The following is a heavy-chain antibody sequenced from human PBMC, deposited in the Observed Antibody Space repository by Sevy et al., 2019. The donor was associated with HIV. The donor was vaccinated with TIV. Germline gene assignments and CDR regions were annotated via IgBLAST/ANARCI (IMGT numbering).Heavy chain of an antibody. Sequence: GGSLRLSCAASGFTFSNYNMNWVRQAPGKGLEWVSSISSSSNYISYADSMKGRFTISRDNAKNSLYLQMNSLRAEDTAVYDCAIVVAYCSGGSCFPAYYYGMDVWGQGTTVTVSS. CDR2: ISSSSNYI. J-gene: IGHJ6*02. CDR1: GFTFSNYN. V-gene: IGHV3-21*01. D-gene: IGHD2-15*01. CDR3: AIVVAYCSGGSCFPAYYYGMDV.